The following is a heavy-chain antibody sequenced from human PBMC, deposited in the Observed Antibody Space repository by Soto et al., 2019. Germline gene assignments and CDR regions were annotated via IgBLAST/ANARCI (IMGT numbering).Heavy chain of an antibody. CDR1: GFTFRNYV. J-gene: IGHJ5*02. CDR2: IGYHGNGE. CDR3: ARGTPHHCFDP. V-gene: IGHV3-33*01. Sequence: GGALRLSWAPSGFTFRNYVMHWVRPAPGKGLDWVSRIGYHGNGEFYADSVKGRFTISRAKSKNTLYLQMNSLRAEDTAVYYCARGTPHHCFDPWGQGTLVTVS.